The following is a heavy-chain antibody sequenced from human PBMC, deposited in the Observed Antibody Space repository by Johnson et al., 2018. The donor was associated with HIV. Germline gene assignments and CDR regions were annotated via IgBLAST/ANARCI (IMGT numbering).Heavy chain of an antibody. CDR2: ISYDGSNK. D-gene: IGHD6-13*01. CDR1: GFTFSSYA. CDR3: AKAISGGSWAFDI. J-gene: IGHJ3*02. Sequence: QVQLVESGGGVVQPGRSLILSCAASGFTFSSYAMHWVRQAPGKGLELVAVISYDGSNKYYADSVKGRFTISRDNSKNTLYLQMNSLRVEDTAVYYCAKAISGGSWAFDIWGQGTMVTAS. V-gene: IGHV3-30-3*01.